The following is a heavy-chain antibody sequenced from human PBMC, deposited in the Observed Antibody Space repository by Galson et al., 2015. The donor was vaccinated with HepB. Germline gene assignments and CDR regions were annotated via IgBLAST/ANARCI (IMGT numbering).Heavy chain of an antibody. D-gene: IGHD4-17*01. CDR3: TTVDLSFGYGDEVD. J-gene: IGHJ4*02. Sequence: SLRLSCAASGFTFTNAWMSWVRQAPGKGLEWVGRIGSNQDGGTPDSAAPVKGRFIISRDDSKNTLFLQMNRLKTEDTAMYFCTTVDLSFGYGDEVDWGQGTLVTVSS. CDR2: IGSNQDGGTP. V-gene: IGHV3-15*04. CDR1: GFTFTNAW.